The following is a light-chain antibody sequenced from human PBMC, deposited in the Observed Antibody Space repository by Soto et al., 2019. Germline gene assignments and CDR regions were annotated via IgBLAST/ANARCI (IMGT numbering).Light chain of an antibody. CDR2: DVS. CDR1: SSDVGGYNY. J-gene: IGLJ3*02. CDR3: CSYGGSYPWV. Sequence: QSALTQPRSVSGSPGQSVTISCTGTSSDVGGYNYVSWYQQHPGKAPKLMIYDVSKRPSGVPDRFSGSKSGNTASLTISWLPGEDWADSCWCSYGGSYPWVFGGGTKLTVL. V-gene: IGLV2-11*01.